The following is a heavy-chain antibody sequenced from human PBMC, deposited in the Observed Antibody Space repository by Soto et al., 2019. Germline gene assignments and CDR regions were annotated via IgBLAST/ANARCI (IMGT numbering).Heavy chain of an antibody. CDR3: ATTSNFDY. Sequence: ASVKVYCKASGYTLSSYTLHWVRQAPGQRPEWMGWISSGNGNTKYSQKFQGRVTFTRDTSASTAYMELSGLRSEDTAVYYCATTSNFDYRGQGTLVTVSS. V-gene: IGHV1-3*01. CDR1: GYTLSSYT. J-gene: IGHJ4*02. CDR2: ISSGNGNT.